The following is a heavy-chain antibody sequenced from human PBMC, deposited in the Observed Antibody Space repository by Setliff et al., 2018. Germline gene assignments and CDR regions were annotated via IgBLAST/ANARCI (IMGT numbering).Heavy chain of an antibody. V-gene: IGHV1-18*01. CDR1: GYTFSNYG. CDR3: ARVESMVRGKNILRHFDY. J-gene: IGHJ4*02. D-gene: IGHD3-10*01. Sequence: ASVKVSCKASGYTFSNYGVTWVRQAPGQGLEWMGWVTVYNGNTKYAQNLQGRLTLTTDISTSTAYMELGSLTTDDTAVYYCARVESMVRGKNILRHFDYWGQGIQVTVSP. CDR2: VTVYNGNT.